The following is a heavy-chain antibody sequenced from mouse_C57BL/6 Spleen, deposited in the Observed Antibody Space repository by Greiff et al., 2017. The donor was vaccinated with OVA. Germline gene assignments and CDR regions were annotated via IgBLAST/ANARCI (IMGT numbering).Heavy chain of an antibody. CDR1: GYSITSGYD. J-gene: IGHJ3*01. V-gene: IGHV3-1*01. D-gene: IGHD1-1*01. CDR2: ISYSGST. CDR3: ARNYGRREFAY. Sequence: DVQLVESGPGMVKPSQSLSLTCTVTGYSITSGYDWHWIRHFPGNKLEWMGYISYSGSTNYNPSLKSRISITHDTSKNHFFLKLNSVTTEDTATYYCARNYGRREFAYWGQGTLVTVSA.